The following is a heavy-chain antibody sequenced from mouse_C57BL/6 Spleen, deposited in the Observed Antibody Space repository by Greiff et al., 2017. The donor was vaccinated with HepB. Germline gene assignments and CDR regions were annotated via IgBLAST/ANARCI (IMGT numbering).Heavy chain of an antibody. D-gene: IGHD3-2*02. J-gene: IGHJ3*01. CDR2: INPSTGGT. CDR1: GYSFTGYY. CDR3: ARLDSSGYLLAY. Sequence: VQLQQSGPELVKPGASVKISCKASGYSFTGYYMNWVKQSPEKSLEWIGEINPSTGGTTYNQKFKAKATLTVDKSSSTAYMQLTSLTSEDSAVYYCARLDSSGYLLAYWGQGTLVTVSA. V-gene: IGHV1-42*01.